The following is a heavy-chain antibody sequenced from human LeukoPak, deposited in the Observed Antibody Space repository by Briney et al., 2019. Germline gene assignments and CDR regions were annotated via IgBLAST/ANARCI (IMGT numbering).Heavy chain of an antibody. CDR1: GGTISGYY. J-gene: IGHJ5*02. D-gene: IGHD1/OR15-1a*01. Sequence: SEALSLTCTVSGGTISGYYWSWIRQPPGKRLEWIGYVYDTGATNYNPSLKSRFTISKDTSKNQFSLYLSSVTAADAAVYYWASLPRIATTRGGFDPWGQGTLVTVSS. V-gene: IGHV4-59*12. CDR3: ASLPRIATTRGGFDP. CDR2: VYDTGAT.